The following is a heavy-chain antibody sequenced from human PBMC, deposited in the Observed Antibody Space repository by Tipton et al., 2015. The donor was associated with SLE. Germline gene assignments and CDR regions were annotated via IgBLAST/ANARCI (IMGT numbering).Heavy chain of an antibody. D-gene: IGHD3-3*01. CDR2: ISSSGRTT. CDR3: ARAYGFLEWS. Sequence: GSLRLSCLVSGFTLSRYEINWVRQAPGKGLEWVSYISSSGRTTYYADSVKGRFTVSRDNAKNSLYLQMNSLRAEDTAIYYCARAYGFLEWSWGQGTQVTVS. V-gene: IGHV3-48*03. J-gene: IGHJ4*02. CDR1: GFTLSRYE.